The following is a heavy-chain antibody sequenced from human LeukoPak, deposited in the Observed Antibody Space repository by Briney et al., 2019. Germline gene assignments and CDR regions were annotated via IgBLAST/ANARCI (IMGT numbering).Heavy chain of an antibody. J-gene: IGHJ3*02. CDR3: ARDHGSNDAFDI. CDR2: IYYSGST. Sequence: SETLSLTCTVSGGSVSGYYWSWIRQPPGKGLEWIGYIYYSGSTNYNPSLKSRVTISVDTSKNQFSLRLSSVTAADTAVYYCARDHGSNDAFDIWGQGTMVTVSS. CDR1: GGSVSGYY. D-gene: IGHD3-22*01. V-gene: IGHV4-59*02.